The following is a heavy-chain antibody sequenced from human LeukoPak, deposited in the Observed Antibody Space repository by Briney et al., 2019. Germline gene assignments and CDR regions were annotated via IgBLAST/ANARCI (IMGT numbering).Heavy chain of an antibody. CDR3: VRGCSSTSCYPFDY. Sequence: PGGSLRLSCAASGFTFSNYWMHWFRQAPGKGLVWVSRINYDGSTNCADSVKGRFTISRGNARNTLYMQMNSLSAEDTAVYYCVRGCSSTSCYPFDYWGQGTLVTVSS. CDR2: INYDGST. D-gene: IGHD2-2*01. CDR1: GFTFSNYW. J-gene: IGHJ4*02. V-gene: IGHV3-74*01.